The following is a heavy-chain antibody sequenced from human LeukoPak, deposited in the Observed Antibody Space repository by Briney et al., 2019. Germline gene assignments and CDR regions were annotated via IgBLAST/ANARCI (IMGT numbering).Heavy chain of an antibody. J-gene: IGHJ4*02. CDR3: AKEMVSGSYQFDC. D-gene: IGHD1-26*01. CDR1: GFTFSTYA. Sequence: WGSLRLSCAASGFTFSTYAMSWVRQAPGKGLEWVSGISGSGGSTNYADSVKGRFTISRDNSKNTVYLQMNSLRVEDTAVYYCAKEMVSGSYQFDCWGQGTLVTVSS. V-gene: IGHV3-23*01. CDR2: ISGSGGST.